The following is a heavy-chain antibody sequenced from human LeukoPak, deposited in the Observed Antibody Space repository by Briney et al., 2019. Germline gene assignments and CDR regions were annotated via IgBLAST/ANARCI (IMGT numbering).Heavy chain of an antibody. V-gene: IGHV1-69*13. Sequence: GASVKVSCKASGGTFSSYAISWVRQAPGQGLEWMGGIIPIFGTANYAQKFQGRVTITADESTSTAYMELSSLRSEDTAVYYCARAEYYYGSGSYGPPNYYFDYWGQGTLVTVSS. CDR3: ARAEYYYGSGSYGPPNYYFDY. D-gene: IGHD3-10*01. J-gene: IGHJ4*02. CDR2: IIPIFGTA. CDR1: GGTFSSYA.